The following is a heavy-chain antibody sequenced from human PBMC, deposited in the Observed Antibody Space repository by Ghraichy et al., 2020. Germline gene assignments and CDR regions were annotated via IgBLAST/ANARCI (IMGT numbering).Heavy chain of an antibody. J-gene: IGHJ4*02. CDR3: AATKYSGYALGRFDY. CDR2: ISAYNGNT. V-gene: IGHV1-18*01. CDR1: GYTFTSYG. Sequence: ASVKVSCKASGYTFTSYGISWVRQALGQGLEWMGWISAYNGNTNYAQKLQGRVTMTTDTSTSTAYMELRSLRSDDTAVYYCAATKYSGYALGRFDYWGQGTLVTVSS. D-gene: IGHD5-12*01.